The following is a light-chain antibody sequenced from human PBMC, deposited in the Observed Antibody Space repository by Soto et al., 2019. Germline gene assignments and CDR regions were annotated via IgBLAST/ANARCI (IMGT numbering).Light chain of an antibody. CDR1: QNINEW. V-gene: IGKV1-5*01. CDR3: QRYNSYSRT. Sequence: DIQMTQSPSTLSASVGDRVTITCRASQNINEWLAWYQQKPGKAPKFLIYDASILESGVPSGFSGSGSGTEFTLTISSLQPDDFATYYCQRYNSYSRTFGQGTKVEIK. CDR2: DAS. J-gene: IGKJ1*01.